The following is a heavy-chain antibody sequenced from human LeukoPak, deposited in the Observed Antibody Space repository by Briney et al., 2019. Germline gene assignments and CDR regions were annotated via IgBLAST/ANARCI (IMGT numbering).Heavy chain of an antibody. CDR1: GFTFSTYV. V-gene: IGHV3-23*01. Sequence: PGGSLRLSCAASGFTFSTYVMSWVRKAPGKGLEWGSSISGGGSNIYYADSVKGRFTISRNNSENTLYLQMNVLRADDTAIYYCAKEAFGDKGFDHWGQGTLAAVSS. CDR3: AKEAFGDKGFDH. D-gene: IGHD3-10*01. J-gene: IGHJ4*02. CDR2: ISGGGSNI.